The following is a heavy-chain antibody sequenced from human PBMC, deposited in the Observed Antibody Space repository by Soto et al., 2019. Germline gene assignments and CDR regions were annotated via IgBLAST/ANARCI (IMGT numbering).Heavy chain of an antibody. Sequence: QVQLVESGGGVVQPGRSLRLSCAASGFTFSSEGMHWVRQAPGKGLEWVAVISYDGSSQYYAVSVQGRFAISRDNSKNTLYLQMNSLRPEDTALYYCAKANAHIPFDSWGQGTLVTVSS. CDR3: AKANAHIPFDS. D-gene: IGHD2-21*01. V-gene: IGHV3-30*18. CDR2: ISYDGSSQ. CDR1: GFTFSSEG. J-gene: IGHJ4*02.